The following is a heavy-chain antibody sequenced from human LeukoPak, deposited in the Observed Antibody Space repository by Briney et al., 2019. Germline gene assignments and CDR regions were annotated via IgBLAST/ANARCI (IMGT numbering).Heavy chain of an antibody. D-gene: IGHD6-13*01. V-gene: IGHV5-51*01. Sequence: GESLKISCKGSGYSFTSYWIAWVRQMPGKGLEWMGIIYPGDSDTRYSPSFQGQATISADKSISTAYLQWSSLKASDTAMYYCAKRSKAATNTYYFDYWGQGTLVTVSS. J-gene: IGHJ4*02. CDR3: AKRSKAATNTYYFDY. CDR2: IYPGDSDT. CDR1: GYSFTSYW.